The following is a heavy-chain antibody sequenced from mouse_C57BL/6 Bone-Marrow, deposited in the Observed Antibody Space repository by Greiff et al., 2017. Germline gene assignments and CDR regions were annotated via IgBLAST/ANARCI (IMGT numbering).Heavy chain of an antibody. CDR1: GYTFTDYY. CDR3: ARKRGSSGP. D-gene: IGHD3-2*02. CDR2: INPYNGGT. Sequence: VQLQQSGPVLVKPGASVKMSCKASGYTFTDYYMNWVKQSHGKSLEWIGVINPYNGGTSYNQKFKGKATLTVDKSSSTAYMELNRLTSEDSAVYYCARKRGSSGPWGQGTLVTVSA. V-gene: IGHV1-19*01. J-gene: IGHJ3*01.